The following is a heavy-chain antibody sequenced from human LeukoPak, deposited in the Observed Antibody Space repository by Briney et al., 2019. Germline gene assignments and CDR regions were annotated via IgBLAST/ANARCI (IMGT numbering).Heavy chain of an antibody. CDR2: ISYDGSNK. Sequence: AGRSLRLSCAASGFTFSSYGMHWVRQAPGKGLEWVAVISYDGSNKYYADSVKGRFTISRDNSKNTLYLQMNSLRAEDTAVYYCARVGYELLWFGELPHFDYWGQGTLVTVSS. V-gene: IGHV3-30*03. J-gene: IGHJ4*02. D-gene: IGHD3-10*01. CDR1: GFTFSSYG. CDR3: ARVGYELLWFGELPHFDY.